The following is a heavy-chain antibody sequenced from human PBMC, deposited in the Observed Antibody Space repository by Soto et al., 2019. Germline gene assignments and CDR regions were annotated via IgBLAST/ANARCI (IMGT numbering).Heavy chain of an antibody. D-gene: IGHD3-3*01. CDR1: GGTLSSFINYP. CDR3: ARRDTSGFLRYFDN. V-gene: IGHV1-69*06. Sequence: QMQLVQSGAEVKKPGSSVKVSCKASGGTLSSFINYPINWVRQAPGQGLEWMGGIVPNVGTVNYAQKFQGRVTITADKSTGTAYMEVSSLRSEDTALYYCARRDTSGFLRYFDNWGQGTLVTGSS. CDR2: IVPNVGTV. J-gene: IGHJ4*02.